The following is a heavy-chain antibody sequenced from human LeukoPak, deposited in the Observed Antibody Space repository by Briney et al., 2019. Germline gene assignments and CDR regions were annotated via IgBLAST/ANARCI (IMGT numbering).Heavy chain of an antibody. CDR2: IKQDGSEK. J-gene: IGHJ4*02. V-gene: IGHV3-7*01. Sequence: PGGSLRLSCAVSGFTFSNYWMSWVRQAPGKGLEWVANIKQDGSEKYYVDSVKGRFTISRDNAKNSLYLQMNSLRAEDTAVYYCARKNGLDYWGQGTLVTVSS. CDR3: ARKNGLDY. CDR1: GFTFSNYW.